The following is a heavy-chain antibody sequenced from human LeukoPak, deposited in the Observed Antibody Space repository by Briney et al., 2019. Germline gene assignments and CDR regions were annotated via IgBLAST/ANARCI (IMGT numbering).Heavy chain of an antibody. J-gene: IGHJ4*02. V-gene: IGHV4-31*03. CDR3: ARSYKYGYSDY. CDR2: IYYSGST. D-gene: IGHD3-10*01. CDR1: GGSITSGGSY. Sequence: PSQTLSLTCTVSGGSITSGGSYWSWIRQHPGKGLEWIGYIYYSGSTYYNPPLRSRIDISVDTSKNQFSLKLRSVSAADTAVYYCARSYKYGYSDYWGQGTLVTVSS.